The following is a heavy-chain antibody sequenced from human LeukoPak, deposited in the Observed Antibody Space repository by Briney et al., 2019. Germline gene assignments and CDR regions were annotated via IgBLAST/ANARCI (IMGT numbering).Heavy chain of an antibody. CDR2: ISSSSSYI. Sequence: GGSLRLSCAASGFTFSSYAMSWVRQAPGKGLEWVSSISSSSSYIYYADSVKGRFTISRDNAKNSLYLQMNSLRAEDTAVYYCARAVPGQLWLTSDWGQGTLVTVSS. V-gene: IGHV3-21*01. J-gene: IGHJ4*02. D-gene: IGHD5-18*01. CDR3: ARAVPGQLWLTSD. CDR1: GFTFSSYA.